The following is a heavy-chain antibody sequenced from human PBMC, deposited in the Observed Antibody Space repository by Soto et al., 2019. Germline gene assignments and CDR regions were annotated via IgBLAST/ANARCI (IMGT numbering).Heavy chain of an antibody. J-gene: IGHJ4*02. CDR2: VSWDSSTV. D-gene: IGHD2-2*01. V-gene: IGHV3-9*01. Sequence: EVQLVESGGGLVQPGRSLRLSCVASGFTFDDHSMHWVRRGPGKGLEWVSGVSWDSSTVGYAGSVKGRFIISRDNAKNSLDLQMNSLRIEDTALYQCVQGRYPLMSSPSDHWGQGTLFTVSS. CDR1: GFTFDDHS. CDR3: VQGRYPLMSSPSDH.